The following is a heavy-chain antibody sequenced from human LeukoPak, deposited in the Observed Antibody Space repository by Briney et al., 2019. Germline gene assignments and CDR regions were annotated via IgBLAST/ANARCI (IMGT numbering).Heavy chain of an antibody. CDR1: GGSISSGGYS. Sequence: SETLSLTCAVSGGSISSGGYSWSWIRQPPGKGLEWIGYIYHSGSTYHNPSLKSRVTISVDRSKNQFSLKLSSVTAADTAVYYCARGGYGDRYLWGQGTLVTVSS. CDR2: IYHSGST. J-gene: IGHJ4*02. V-gene: IGHV4-30-2*01. CDR3: ARGGYGDRYL. D-gene: IGHD4-17*01.